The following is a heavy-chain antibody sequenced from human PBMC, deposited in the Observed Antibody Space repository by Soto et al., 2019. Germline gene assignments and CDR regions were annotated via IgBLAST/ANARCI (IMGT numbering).Heavy chain of an antibody. V-gene: IGHV3-20*01. J-gene: IGHJ6*03. Sequence: GGSLRLSCAASGFTFDDYGMSWVRQAPGKGLEWVSGINWNGGSTGYADSVKGRFTISRDNAKNSLYLQMNSLRAEDTALYHCARAGYYDILTGYYKIDYYYYYMDVWGKGTTVTVSS. CDR2: INWNGGST. CDR3: ARAGYYDILTGYYKIDYYYYYMDV. CDR1: GFTFDDYG. D-gene: IGHD3-9*01.